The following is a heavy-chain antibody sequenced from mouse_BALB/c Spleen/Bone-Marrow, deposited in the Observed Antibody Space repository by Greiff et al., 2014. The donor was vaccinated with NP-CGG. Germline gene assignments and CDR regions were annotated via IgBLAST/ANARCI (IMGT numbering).Heavy chain of an antibody. CDR1: GYIFTSYW. Sequence: VQLVESGAELVRPGASVKLSCKTSGYIFTSYWIHWVKQRSGQGLEWIARIYPGSGSTYYNEKFEGNATLTADKSSSTAYMQLSSLKSEVSAVYFCASGVTTCWFVYWGQGTLVTVSA. CDR3: ASGVTTCWFVY. CDR2: IYPGSGST. J-gene: IGHJ3*01. D-gene: IGHD2-2*01. V-gene: IGHV1-76*01.